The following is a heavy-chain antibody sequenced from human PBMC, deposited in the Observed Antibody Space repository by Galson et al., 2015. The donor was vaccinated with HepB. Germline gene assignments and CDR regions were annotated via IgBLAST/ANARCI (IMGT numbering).Heavy chain of an antibody. Sequence: SLRLSCAASGFTFGDYAMSWVRQAPGKGLEWVGFIRSKAYGGTTEYAASVKGRFTISRDDSKSIAYLQMNSLKTEDTAVYYCTRVGSGWYAGYYFDYWGQGTLVTVSS. J-gene: IGHJ4*02. CDR2: IRSKAYGGTT. CDR1: GFTFGDYA. D-gene: IGHD6-19*01. CDR3: TRVGSGWYAGYYFDY. V-gene: IGHV3-49*04.